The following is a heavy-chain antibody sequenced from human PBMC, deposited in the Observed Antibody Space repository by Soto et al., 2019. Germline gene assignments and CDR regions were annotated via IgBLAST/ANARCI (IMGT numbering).Heavy chain of an antibody. Sequence: SETLSLTCTVSGGSISSYYWSWIRQPPGKGLEWIGYIYYSGSTNYNPSLKSRVTISADTSQNQFSLDLTSVTATDTAVYFCERHPGYCSGCNCNGQYTFDFWGQGTTVTVSS. CDR2: IYYSGST. CDR3: ERHPGYCSGCNCNGQYTFDF. J-gene: IGHJ6*02. CDR1: GGSISSYY. D-gene: IGHD2-15*01. V-gene: IGHV4-59*08.